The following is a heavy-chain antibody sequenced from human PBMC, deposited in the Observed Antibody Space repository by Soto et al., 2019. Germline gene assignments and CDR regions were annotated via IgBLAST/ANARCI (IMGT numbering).Heavy chain of an antibody. D-gene: IGHD5-18*01. J-gene: IGHJ5*02. CDR1: GFTFSSYG. V-gene: IGHV3-30*18. Sequence: PGGSLRLSCAASGFTFSSYGMHWVRQAPGKGLEWVAVISYDGSNKYYADSVKGRFTISRDNSKNTLYLQMNSLRAEDTAVYYCANLDSYGYENWFDPWGQGTLVTVSS. CDR2: ISYDGSNK. CDR3: ANLDSYGYENWFDP.